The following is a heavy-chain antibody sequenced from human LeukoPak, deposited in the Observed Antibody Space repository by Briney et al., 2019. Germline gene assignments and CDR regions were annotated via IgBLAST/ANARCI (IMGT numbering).Heavy chain of an antibody. CDR3: AVAPGDY. J-gene: IGHJ4*02. CDR1: GYSFTGYY. Sequence: ASVRVSCKASGYSFTGYYIHWVRQAPGQGLEWMGWIDPNSDYTSYAQKFQGRITLTRDTSISTVYMELSQLTSDDTAVYYCAVAPGDYWGQGTLVSVSA. V-gene: IGHV1-2*02. CDR2: IDPNSDYT. D-gene: IGHD2-21*01.